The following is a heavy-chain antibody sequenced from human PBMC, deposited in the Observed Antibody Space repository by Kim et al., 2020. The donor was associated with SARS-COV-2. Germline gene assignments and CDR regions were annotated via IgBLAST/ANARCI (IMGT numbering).Heavy chain of an antibody. CDR2: ISSSSSYI. V-gene: IGHV3-21*01. J-gene: IGHJ6*02. D-gene: IGHD3-22*01. CDR3: ARDMMIVVVITVDYYGMDV. CDR1: GFTFSSYS. Sequence: GGSLRLSCAASGFTFSSYSMNWVRQAPGKGLEWVSSISSSSSYIYYADSVKGRFTISRDNAKNSLYLQMNSLRAEDTAVYYCARDMMIVVVITVDYYGMDVWGQGTTVTVSS.